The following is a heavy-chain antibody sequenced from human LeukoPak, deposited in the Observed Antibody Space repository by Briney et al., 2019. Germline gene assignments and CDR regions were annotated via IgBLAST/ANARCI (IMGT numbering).Heavy chain of an antibody. Sequence: SVTLSLTCTGSGDSISTHYWSWIRQPPGMGLQWIGYNFHTGNPNYNQSLKNRVTVSVDTSKRQFSMKLNSATTADTAFYCCARVGYYYDGSGNYPYFFDSWGQGILVTGSS. CDR3: ARVGYYYDGSGNYPYFFDS. J-gene: IGHJ4*02. V-gene: IGHV4-59*11. CDR2: NFHTGNP. CDR1: GDSISTHY. D-gene: IGHD3-22*01.